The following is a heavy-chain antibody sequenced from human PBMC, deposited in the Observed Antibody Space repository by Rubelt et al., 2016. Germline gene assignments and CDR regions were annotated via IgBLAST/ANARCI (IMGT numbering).Heavy chain of an antibody. D-gene: IGHD6-19*01. Sequence: QVQLVQSGAEVKKPGSSVKVSCKASGGTFSSYAISWVRQAPGQGLEWMGWISAYNGNTNYAQKLQGRGTMTTDTSTSTAYMELRSLRSDDTDVYYCARDKEWLATRGFQNWFDPWGQGTLVTVSS. V-gene: IGHV1-18*01. J-gene: IGHJ5*02. CDR2: ISAYNGNT. CDR1: GGTFSSYA. CDR3: ARDKEWLATRGFQNWFDP.